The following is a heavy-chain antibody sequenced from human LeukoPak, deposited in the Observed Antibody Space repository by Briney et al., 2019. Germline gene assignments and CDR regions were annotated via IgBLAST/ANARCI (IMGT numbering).Heavy chain of an antibody. Sequence: PGGSLRLSCAASGFTFDDYAMHWVRQAPGEGLERVSGISWNSGSIGYADSVKGRFTISRDNAKNSLYLQMNSLRAEDTAVYYCARDPYYYDSSGDPWGQGTLVTVSS. J-gene: IGHJ4*02. CDR1: GFTFDDYA. CDR2: ISWNSGSI. CDR3: ARDPYYYDSSGDP. V-gene: IGHV3-9*01. D-gene: IGHD3-22*01.